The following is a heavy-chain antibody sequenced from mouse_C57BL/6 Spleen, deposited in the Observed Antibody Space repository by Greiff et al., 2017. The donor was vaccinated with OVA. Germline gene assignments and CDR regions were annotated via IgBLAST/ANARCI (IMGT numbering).Heavy chain of an antibody. V-gene: IGHV14-1*01. D-gene: IGHD1-1*01. CDR3: TTPYYGSSYGRDY. CDR1: GFNIKDYY. Sequence: VQLKESGAELVRPGASVKLSCTASGFNIKDYYMTWVKQRPEQGLEWIGRIDPEDGDTEYAPKFQGKATMTADTSSNTAYLQLSNLTSEDTAVYYCTTPYYGSSYGRDYWGQGTTLTVSS. J-gene: IGHJ2*01. CDR2: IDPEDGDT.